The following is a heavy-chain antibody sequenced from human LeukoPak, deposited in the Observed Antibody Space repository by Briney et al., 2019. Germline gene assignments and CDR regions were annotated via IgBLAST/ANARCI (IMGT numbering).Heavy chain of an antibody. CDR3: TTDPHDYGDYV. CDR1: GLTFSDAW. D-gene: IGHD4-17*01. V-gene: IGHV3-15*01. J-gene: IGHJ4*02. CDR2: IKSKTDGGTT. Sequence: PGGSLRLSCEAPGLTFSDAWMSWVRQAPGKGLEWVGRIKSKTDGGTTDYAAPVKGRFTISRDDSKNTLYLQMNSLKTEDTAVYYCTTDPHDYGDYVGGQGTLVTVSS.